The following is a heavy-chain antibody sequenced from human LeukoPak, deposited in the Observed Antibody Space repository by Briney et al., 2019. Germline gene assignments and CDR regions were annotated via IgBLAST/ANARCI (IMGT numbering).Heavy chain of an antibody. J-gene: IGHJ4*02. CDR1: GFTFSNSY. D-gene: IGHD1-20*01. CDR3: VRGTTNWYGVDY. Sequence: PGGSLRLSCAASGFTFSNSYMHWVRQAPGKGLEWLSYMNREGSIIGHADSVKGRFTMSRDNARDTLHLQMNSLRDDGTAVYFCVRGTTNWYGVDYWGRGTLVTVSS. CDR2: MNREGSII. V-gene: IGHV3-74*01.